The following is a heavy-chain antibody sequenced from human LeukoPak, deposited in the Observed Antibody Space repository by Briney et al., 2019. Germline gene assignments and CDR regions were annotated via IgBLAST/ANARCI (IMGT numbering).Heavy chain of an antibody. D-gene: IGHD5-12*01. Sequence: GGSLRLSCAASGFTFSSYAMHWVRQAPGKGLEWVAVISYDGSNKYYADSVKGRFTISRDNSKNTLYLQMNSMRAEDTAVYYCARHGGSGYSGYFGMDVWGQGTTVTVSS. J-gene: IGHJ6*02. CDR3: ARHGGSGYSGYFGMDV. V-gene: IGHV3-30*04. CDR1: GFTFSSYA. CDR2: ISYDGSNK.